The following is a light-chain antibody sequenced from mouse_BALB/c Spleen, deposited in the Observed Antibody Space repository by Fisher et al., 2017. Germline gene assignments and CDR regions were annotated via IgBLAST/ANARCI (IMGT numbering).Light chain of an antibody. CDR3: QQRSSYPPT. CDR1: SSVSY. V-gene: IGKV4-57*01. CDR2: STS. J-gene: IGKJ2*01. Sequence: IVLTQSPAIMSASPGEKVTITCSASSSVSYMHWFQQKPGTSPKLWIYSTSNLASGVPARFSCSGSGTSYSLTISRMEAEDAATYYCQQRSSYPPTFGGGTKLEIK.